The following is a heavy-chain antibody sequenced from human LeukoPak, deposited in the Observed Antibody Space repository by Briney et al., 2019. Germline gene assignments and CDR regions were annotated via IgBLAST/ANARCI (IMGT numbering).Heavy chain of an antibody. CDR2: ISAYNGNT. J-gene: IGHJ6*02. V-gene: IGHV1-18*01. CDR3: ARQFAVTPLYYYYYYGMDV. Sequence: AASVKVSCKASGYTFTSYDINWVRQAPGQGLEWMGWISAYNGNTSYAQKLQGRVTMTTDTSTSTAYMELRSLRSDDTAVYYCARQFAVTPLYYYYYYGMDVWGQGTTVTVSS. CDR1: GYTFTSYD. D-gene: IGHD4-23*01.